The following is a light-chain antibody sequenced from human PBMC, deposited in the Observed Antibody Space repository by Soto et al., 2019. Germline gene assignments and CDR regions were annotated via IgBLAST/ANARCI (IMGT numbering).Light chain of an antibody. CDR2: AAS. CDR3: PKNDGAPWT. V-gene: IGKV1-27*01. Sequence: DIQMTQSPSSLSASVRDRVTITCRASQGISNYLAWYQQKPGKVPKLLIYAASTLQSGVPSRFSGSGSGTDFNLTISSPQPEDVATYYYPKNDGAPWTFGQGTKVEIK. J-gene: IGKJ1*01. CDR1: QGISNY.